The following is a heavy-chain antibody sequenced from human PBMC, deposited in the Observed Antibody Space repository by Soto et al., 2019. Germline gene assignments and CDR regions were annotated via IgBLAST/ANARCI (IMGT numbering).Heavy chain of an antibody. J-gene: IGHJ6*02. CDR3: ARERCSGGSCQTDYYYGMDV. V-gene: IGHV3-15*01. CDR2: IKSKTDGGTT. D-gene: IGHD2-15*01. CDR1: GFTFSNAW. Sequence: GGSLRLSCAASGFTFSNAWMSWVRQAPGKGLEWVGRIKSKTDGGTTDYAAPVKGRFTISRDNSKNTLYLQMNSLRAEDTAVYYCARERCSGGSCQTDYYYGMDVWGQGTTVTVSS.